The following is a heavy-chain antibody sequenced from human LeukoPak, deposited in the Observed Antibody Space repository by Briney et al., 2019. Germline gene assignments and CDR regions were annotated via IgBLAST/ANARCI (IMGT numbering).Heavy chain of an antibody. J-gene: IGHJ5*02. CDR2: IYHSGST. CDR3: ASDFWSGYLGWFDP. V-gene: IGHV4-30-2*01. Sequence: SETLSLTCTVSGGSISSGGYYWSWIRQPPGKGLEWIGYIYHSGSTYYNPSLKSRVTISVDRSKNQFSLKLSSVTAADTAVYYCASDFWSGYLGWFDPWGQGTLVTVSS. CDR1: GGSISSGGYY. D-gene: IGHD3-3*01.